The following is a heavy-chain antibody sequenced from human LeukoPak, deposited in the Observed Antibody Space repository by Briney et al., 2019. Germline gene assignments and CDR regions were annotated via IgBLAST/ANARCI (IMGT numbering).Heavy chain of an antibody. CDR2: INPNSDGT. V-gene: IGHV1-2*02. Sequence: ASVKVSCKASGYTFTGYYMHWVRQAPGQGLEWMGWINPNSDGTNYAQKFQGRVTMTRDTSISTAYMELSRLRSDDTAVYYCARIENYQLLYDAFDIWGQGTMVTVSS. D-gene: IGHD2-2*01. J-gene: IGHJ3*02. CDR1: GYTFTGYY. CDR3: ARIENYQLLYDAFDI.